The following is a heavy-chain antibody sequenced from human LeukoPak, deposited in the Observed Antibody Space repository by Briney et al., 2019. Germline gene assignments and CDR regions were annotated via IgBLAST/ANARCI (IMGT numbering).Heavy chain of an antibody. CDR1: GFTFSSYA. J-gene: IGHJ4*02. D-gene: IGHD6-19*01. CDR3: ARDRAYGYSTVWDFDY. Sequence: GGSLRLSCAASGFTFSSYAMHWVRQAPGKGLEWVAVISYDGSNKYYGDSVKGRFTISRDNSKNTLYLQMNSLRAEDTAVYYCARDRAYGYSTVWDFDYWGQGTLVTVSS. V-gene: IGHV3-30-3*01. CDR2: ISYDGSNK.